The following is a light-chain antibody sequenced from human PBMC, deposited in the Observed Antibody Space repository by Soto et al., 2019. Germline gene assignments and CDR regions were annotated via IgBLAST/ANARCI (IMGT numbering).Light chain of an antibody. CDR1: QSISNY. J-gene: IGKJ5*01. CDR3: QQSYSAPIT. V-gene: IGKV1-39*01. Sequence: DIQMTQSPSSLSASVGDRVIITCRASQSISNYLNWYQQKPGKAPKLLIFAASSLQSGVPSRFSGSGSGTNFTLTISSXQPEDFAAYYCQQSYSAPITFGQGTRLEIK. CDR2: AAS.